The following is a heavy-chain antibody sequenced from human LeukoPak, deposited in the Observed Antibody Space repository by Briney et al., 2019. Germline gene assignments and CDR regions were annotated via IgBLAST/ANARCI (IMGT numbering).Heavy chain of an antibody. Sequence: GGSLRLSCAASGFTFSSYSMNWVRQAPGKGLEWVSSISSSSSYIYYADSVKGRFTISRDNAKNSLYLQMNSLRAEDTAVYYCARDVGLAAAGYWGQGTLVTVSS. CDR2: ISSSSSYI. CDR3: ARDVGLAAAGY. CDR1: GFTFSSYS. V-gene: IGHV3-21*01. J-gene: IGHJ4*02. D-gene: IGHD6-13*01.